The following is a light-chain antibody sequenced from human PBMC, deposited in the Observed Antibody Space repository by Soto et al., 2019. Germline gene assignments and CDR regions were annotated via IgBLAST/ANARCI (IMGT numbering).Light chain of an antibody. J-gene: IGKJ1*01. CDR2: GAS. Sequence: AIQLTQSPSSLSASVGDRVTITCRASQGIAKDLGWYHQKPGKAPRLLIFGASFLQSGGPSRFSGSGSGTDFTLTINGLQPEDFATYYCLQNYYSFRTFGQGTKVEIK. V-gene: IGKV1-6*01. CDR1: QGIAKD. CDR3: LQNYYSFRT.